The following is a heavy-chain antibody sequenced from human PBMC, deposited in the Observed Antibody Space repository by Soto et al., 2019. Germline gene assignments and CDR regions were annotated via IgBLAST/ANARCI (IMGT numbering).Heavy chain of an antibody. CDR2: VYQSGNT. V-gene: IGHV4-4*02. CDR3: ARGCRGTICVRGGWLDP. Sequence: QVQLQESGPGLVKPSGTLSLTCGVSSGSINSNYWWSWVRQSPGKGLEWIGEVYQSGNTKYNPSFASRVTISIDTSRDQISLRLTSVTAADTAMYYCARGCRGTICVRGGWLDPWGQGTLVTVSS. D-gene: IGHD2-2*01. J-gene: IGHJ5*02. CDR1: SGSINSNYW.